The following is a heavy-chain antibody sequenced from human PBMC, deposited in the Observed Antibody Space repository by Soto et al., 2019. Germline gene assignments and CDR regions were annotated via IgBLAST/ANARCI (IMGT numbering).Heavy chain of an antibody. CDR3: ARYRPRIDFITMVRGVSRTYWYFDL. CDR2: VIPIFGTA. Sequence: ASVNVSCKASGGTFSSYAISWVRQAPGQGLEWMGGVIPIFGTANYAQKFQGRVTTTADESTSTAYMELSSLRSEDTAVYYCARYRPRIDFITMVRGVSRTYWYFDLWGRGTLVTVSS. V-gene: IGHV1-69*13. D-gene: IGHD3-10*01. CDR1: GGTFSSYA. J-gene: IGHJ2*01.